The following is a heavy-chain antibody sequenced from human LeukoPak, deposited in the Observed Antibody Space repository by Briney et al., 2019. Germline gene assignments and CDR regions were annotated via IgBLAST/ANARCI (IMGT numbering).Heavy chain of an antibody. CDR3: ARSLWNDA. CDR2: IKQDGSEK. J-gene: IGHJ5*02. Sequence: PGGSLRLSCAASGFTFSSYAMSWVRQAPGKGLEWVANIKQDGSEKYYVDSVKGRFTISRDNAKNSLYLQMNSLRAEDTAVYYCARSLWNDAWGQGTLVTVSS. V-gene: IGHV3-7*01. D-gene: IGHD1-1*01. CDR1: GFTFSSYA.